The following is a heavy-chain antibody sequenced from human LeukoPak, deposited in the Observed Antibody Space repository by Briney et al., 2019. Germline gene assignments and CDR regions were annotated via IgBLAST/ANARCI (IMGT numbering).Heavy chain of an antibody. D-gene: IGHD2-2*01. J-gene: IGHJ4*02. CDR2: INPNSGGT. CDR1: GYTFTGYY. CDR3: ARDYCSSTSCLFDY. Sequence: ASVKVSCKASGYTFTGYYMHWVRQAPGQGLEWMGWINPNSGGTNYAQKFQGRVAMTRDTSISTAFMELTRLRSDDTAVYYCARDYCSSTSCLFDYWGQGTLVTVSS. V-gene: IGHV1-2*02.